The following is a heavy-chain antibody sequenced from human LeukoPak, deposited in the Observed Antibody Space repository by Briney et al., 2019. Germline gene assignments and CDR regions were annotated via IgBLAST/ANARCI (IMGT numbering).Heavy chain of an antibody. D-gene: IGHD1-26*01. CDR3: AGGGSYLRYYFDF. Sequence: SETLSLTCAVYGGSFSGYYWSWIRQPPGKGLEWIGHIYYSGSTNYNPSLKSRVTMSLDTSKNQSSLKLSSATAADTAVYYCAGGGSYLRYYFDFWGQGTLVTVSS. CDR1: GGSFSGYY. CDR2: IYYSGST. V-gene: IGHV4-59*08. J-gene: IGHJ4*02.